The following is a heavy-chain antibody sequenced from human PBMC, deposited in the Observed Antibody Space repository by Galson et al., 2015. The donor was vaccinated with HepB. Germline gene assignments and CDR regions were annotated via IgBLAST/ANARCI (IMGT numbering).Heavy chain of an antibody. CDR1: GFTFSNYW. J-gene: IGHJ5*02. CDR3: ARDTRYCSGGRCYFNWFDP. V-gene: IGHV3-74*03. Sequence: PLRLSCAASGFTFSNYWMHWVRQAPGKGLVWVSRINSDGSNTEYADSVMGRFTISRDSAKNTLYLQMNSLRAGDTAVYYCARDTRYCSGGRCYFNWFDPWGQGTLVTVSS. CDR2: INSDGSNT. D-gene: IGHD2-15*01.